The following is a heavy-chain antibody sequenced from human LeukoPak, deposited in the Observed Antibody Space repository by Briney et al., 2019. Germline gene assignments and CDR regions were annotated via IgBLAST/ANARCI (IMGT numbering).Heavy chain of an antibody. Sequence: SETLSLTCTVSGGSISSGDYYWSWIRQPPGKGLEWIGYIYYSGSTYYNPSLKSRVTISVDTSKNQFSLKLSSVTAADTAVYYCARDPQLLTGMDVWGQGTTVTVSS. V-gene: IGHV4-30-4*01. J-gene: IGHJ6*02. CDR3: ARDPQLLTGMDV. CDR1: GGSISSGDYY. CDR2: IYYSGST. D-gene: IGHD2-2*01.